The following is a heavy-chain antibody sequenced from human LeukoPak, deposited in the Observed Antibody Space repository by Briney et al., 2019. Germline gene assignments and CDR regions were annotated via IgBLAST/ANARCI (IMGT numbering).Heavy chain of an antibody. Sequence: GWALRLSFVSSGCTFRHSLLHWVRQAPCKGLAWVSRINSDGSSTSYADSVKGRFTISRDNAKNTLYLQMNSLRGEDTAVYYCARALGSTSDFWGQGTLVTVSS. CDR3: ARALGSTSDF. CDR2: INSDGSST. V-gene: IGHV3-74*01. CDR1: GCTFRHSL. D-gene: IGHD1-26*01. J-gene: IGHJ4*02.